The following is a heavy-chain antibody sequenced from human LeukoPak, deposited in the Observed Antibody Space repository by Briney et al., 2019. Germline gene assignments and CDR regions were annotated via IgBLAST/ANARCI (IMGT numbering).Heavy chain of an antibody. CDR1: GFTFSSYA. CDR3: ARRGYSDSSGYDY. Sequence: GGSLRLSCAASGFTFSSYAMNWVRQAPGKGLEWVSSISGDSSDIYYADSVMGRSTISRDNAKNSLYLQINSLRAEDTATYYCARRGYSDSSGYDYWGRGTLVTVSS. CDR2: ISGDSSDI. J-gene: IGHJ4*02. V-gene: IGHV3-21*01. D-gene: IGHD3-22*01.